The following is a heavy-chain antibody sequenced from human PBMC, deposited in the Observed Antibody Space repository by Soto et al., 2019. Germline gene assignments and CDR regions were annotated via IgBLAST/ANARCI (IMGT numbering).Heavy chain of an antibody. J-gene: IGHJ5*02. CDR1: GLTFSTSA. V-gene: IGHV3-30-3*01. Sequence: LSCAASGLTFSTSAMHWVRQAPGKGLEWVALISHDGSHEYYGDSVKGRFSVSRDNSHNILHLQMDSLRIEDTAVYFCARNTDHRLVRGWLDPWGQGTLVTVSS. CDR2: ISHDGSHE. D-gene: IGHD3-10*01. CDR3: ARNTDHRLVRGWLDP.